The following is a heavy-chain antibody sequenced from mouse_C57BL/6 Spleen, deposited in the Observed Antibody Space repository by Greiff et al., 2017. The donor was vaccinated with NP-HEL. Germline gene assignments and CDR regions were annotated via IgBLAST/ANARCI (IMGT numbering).Heavy chain of an antibody. CDR1: GFTFSSYA. J-gene: IGHJ3*01. Sequence: EVKVEESGEGLVKPGGSLKLSCAASGFTFSSYAMSWVRQTPEKRLEWVAYISSGGDYIYYADTVKGRFTISRDNARNTLYLQMSSLKSEDTAMYYCTRGPYYYGSSSAWFAYWGQGTLVTVSA. CDR2: ISSGGDYI. D-gene: IGHD1-1*01. V-gene: IGHV5-9-1*02. CDR3: TRGPYYYGSSSAWFAY.